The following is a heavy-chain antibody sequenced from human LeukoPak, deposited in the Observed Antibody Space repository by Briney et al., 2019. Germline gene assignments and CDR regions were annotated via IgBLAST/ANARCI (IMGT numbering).Heavy chain of an antibody. V-gene: IGHV4-59*12. CDR1: GGSFSGYY. D-gene: IGHD3-22*01. J-gene: IGHJ4*02. CDR2: IYYSGST. Sequence: SETLSLTCAVYGGSFSGYYWSWIRQPPGKGLEWIRYIYYSGSTNYNPSLKSRVTISVDTSKNQFSLKLSSVTAADTAVYYCARAFPYYYDSSSTDYWGQGTLVTVSS. CDR3: ARAFPYYYDSSSTDY.